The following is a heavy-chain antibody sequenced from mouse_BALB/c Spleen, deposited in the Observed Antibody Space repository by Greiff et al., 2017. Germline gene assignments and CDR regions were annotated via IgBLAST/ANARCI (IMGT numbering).Heavy chain of an antibody. CDR1: GDSITSCY. J-gene: IGHJ2*01. CDR3: ARGTTATAY. Sequence: EVQRVESGPSLVKPSQTLSLTCSVTGDSITSCYWNWIRKFPGNKLEYMGYISYSGSTYYNPSLKSRISITRDTSKNQYYLQLNSVTTEDTATYYCARGTTATAYWGQGTTLTVSS. CDR2: ISYSGST. D-gene: IGHD1-2*01. V-gene: IGHV3-8*02.